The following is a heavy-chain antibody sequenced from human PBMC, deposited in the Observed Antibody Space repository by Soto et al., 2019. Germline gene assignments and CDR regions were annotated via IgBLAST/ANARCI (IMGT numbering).Heavy chain of an antibody. CDR3: ATKYGSGSAHFDY. CDR1: GGTFNFYS. Sequence: QVQLVQSGAEVKKPGSSVKVSCTASGGTFNFYSISWVRQAPGQGLEWVGRVIPMVGMSEFAQKFQGRVTITADKSMSTAYMNLRSLRSQDTAVYYCATKYGSGSAHFDYWGQGPLCTFSS. J-gene: IGHJ4*02. V-gene: IGHV1-69*02. D-gene: IGHD3-10*01. CDR2: VIPMVGMS.